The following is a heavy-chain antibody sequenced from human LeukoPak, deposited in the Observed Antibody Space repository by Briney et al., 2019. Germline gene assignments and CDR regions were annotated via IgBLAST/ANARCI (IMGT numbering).Heavy chain of an antibody. CDR2: IRYDGSNK. Sequence: GGSLRLSCAASGFTFSSFGMHWVRQAPGKGLEWVAFIRYDGSNKYYRDSVKGRFTISRDNSKNTLYPQMNSLRAEDTAVYYCAKDRDWFGELKFPFDYWGQGTLVTVSS. J-gene: IGHJ4*02. CDR1: GFTFSSFG. CDR3: AKDRDWFGELKFPFDY. D-gene: IGHD3-10*01. V-gene: IGHV3-30*02.